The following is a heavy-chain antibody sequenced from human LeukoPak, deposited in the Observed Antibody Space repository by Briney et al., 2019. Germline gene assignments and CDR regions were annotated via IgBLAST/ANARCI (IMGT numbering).Heavy chain of an antibody. CDR2: INPNSGGT. J-gene: IGHJ4*02. D-gene: IGHD4-17*01. CDR1: GYTFIVYY. V-gene: IGHV1-2*02. CDR3: ARDRGRDYGYDY. Sequence: ASVKVSCKASGYTFIVYYIHWVRQAPGQGLEWMGWINPNSGGTDYTQKFQGRVTMTRDTSISTAYLDLSRLRSDDTAVYYCARDRGRDYGYDYWGQGTLVTVSS.